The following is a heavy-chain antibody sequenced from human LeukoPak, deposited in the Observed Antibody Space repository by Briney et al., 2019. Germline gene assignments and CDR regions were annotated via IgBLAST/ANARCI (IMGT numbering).Heavy chain of an antibody. CDR2: IYYSGST. Sequence: SETLSLTCSVSGGSISGAYWSWIRQPPGKGLEWIGYIYYSGSTNYNPSLKGRVTISVDTSKNQFSLKLSSVTAADTAVYYCARVPRKGYYFDYWGQGTLVTVSS. V-gene: IGHV4-59*01. D-gene: IGHD1-1*01. CDR1: GGSISGAY. CDR3: ARVPRKGYYFDY. J-gene: IGHJ4*02.